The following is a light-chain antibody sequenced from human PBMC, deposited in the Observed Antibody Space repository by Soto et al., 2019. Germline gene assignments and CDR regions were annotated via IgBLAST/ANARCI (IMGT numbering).Light chain of an antibody. J-gene: IGKJ4*01. CDR1: QTISSW. CDR3: QQVNNYPLT. V-gene: IGKV1-5*03. Sequence: IQMTQSRSTLSGSVGDRVTIAFRASQTISSWLAWYQQKPGKAPKILIYKASSLESGVPSRFSGSGSGTEFTLTISSLQPEDFATYYCQQVNNYPLTFGGGTKVDI. CDR2: KAS.